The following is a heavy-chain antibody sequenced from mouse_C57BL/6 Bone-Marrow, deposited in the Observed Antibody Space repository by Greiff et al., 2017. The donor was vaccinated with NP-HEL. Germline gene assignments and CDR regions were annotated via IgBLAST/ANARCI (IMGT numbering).Heavy chain of an antibody. CDR1: GFSLTSYG. CDR2: IWRGGST. CDR3: AKKKVIYDGYHGYYAMDY. D-gene: IGHD2-3*01. Sequence: QVQLQQSGPGLVQPSQSLSITCTVSGFSLTSYGVHWVRQSPGKGLEWLGVIWRGGSTDYNAAFMSRLSITKDNYKCQVFFKMNSLQADDTDIYYCAKKKVIYDGYHGYYAMDYWGQGTSVTVSS. J-gene: IGHJ4*01. V-gene: IGHV2-5*01.